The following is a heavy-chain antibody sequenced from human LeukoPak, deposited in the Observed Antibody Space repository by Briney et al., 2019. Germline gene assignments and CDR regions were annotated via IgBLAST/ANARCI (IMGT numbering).Heavy chain of an antibody. CDR3: ASRTSVASGVDY. J-gene: IGHJ4*02. CDR2: ISSSSAYI. V-gene: IGHV3-21*01. Sequence: PGGSLRLSFAASGFTFSSYAMNWVRQAPGKGLEWVSSISSSSAYIYYTDSVRGRFTISRDDAKNSLYLQMSSLRAEDTAVYYCASRTSVASGVDYWGQGTLVTVSS. D-gene: IGHD3-10*01. CDR1: GFTFSSYA.